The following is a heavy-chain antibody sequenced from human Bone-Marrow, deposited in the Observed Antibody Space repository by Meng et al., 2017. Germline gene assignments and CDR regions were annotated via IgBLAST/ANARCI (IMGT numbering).Heavy chain of an antibody. Sequence: GPRPVDPSETLSPPCGVTFHSVSSGYWWTCVRQPPGKMLELIGEFHHSGTTNYNPSLRILVTKSVDTSKNQFFQRLTSVTAAVTAVDYCAASPGWWRIDSWGQGTLVTVSS. CDR1: FHSVSSGYW. D-gene: IGHD6-19*01. CDR2: FHHSGTT. CDR3: AASPGWWRIDS. V-gene: IGHV4-4*02. J-gene: IGHJ4*02.